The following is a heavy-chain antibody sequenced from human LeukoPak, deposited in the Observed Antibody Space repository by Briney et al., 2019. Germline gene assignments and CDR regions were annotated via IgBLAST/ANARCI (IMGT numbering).Heavy chain of an antibody. CDR3: ARVRGRSSDYYFDC. J-gene: IGHJ4*02. V-gene: IGHV4-4*07. Sequence: PSETLSLTCTVSGGSISSYYWSWIRQPAGKGLEWIGRIYSSGSTNYNPSLKSRVTMSVDTSKNQFSLKLSSVTAADTAVYYCARVRGRSSDYYFDCWGQGTLVTVSS. D-gene: IGHD6-6*01. CDR2: IYSSGST. CDR1: GGSISSYY.